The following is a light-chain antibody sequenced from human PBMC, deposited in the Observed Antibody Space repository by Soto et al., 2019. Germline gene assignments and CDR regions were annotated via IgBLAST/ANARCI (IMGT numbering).Light chain of an antibody. CDR2: SAS. V-gene: IGKV1-39*01. CDR1: QSISTS. CDR3: QQSYSPSL. J-gene: IGKJ3*01. Sequence: DIQMTQSPSSLSASVGDRVTITCRASQSISTSLNWYQQKPGKAPKLLIYSASSLQGGVPSRFSGSGSGTDFTLTISSLQPEDFATYYCQQSYSPSLFGPGTKVDIK.